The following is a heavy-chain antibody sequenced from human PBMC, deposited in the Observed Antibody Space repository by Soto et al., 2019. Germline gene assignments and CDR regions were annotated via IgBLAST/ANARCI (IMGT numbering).Heavy chain of an antibody. CDR3: ALVVVAATGTLLFDY. Sequence: PSVKVSCKASGYTFTSYGISWVRQAPGQGLEWMGWISAYNGNTNYAQKLQGRVTMTTDTSTSTAYMELRSLRSDDTAVYYCALVVVAATGTLLFDYWGQGTLVTVSS. CDR1: GYTFTSYG. V-gene: IGHV1-18*04. J-gene: IGHJ4*02. CDR2: ISAYNGNT. D-gene: IGHD2-15*01.